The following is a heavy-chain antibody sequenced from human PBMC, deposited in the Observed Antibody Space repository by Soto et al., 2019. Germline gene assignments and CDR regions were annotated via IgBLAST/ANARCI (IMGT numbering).Heavy chain of an antibody. CDR1: GFTFSSYA. Sequence: GESLKISCAASGFTFSSYAMSWVRQAPGKGLEWVSAISGSGGSTYYADSVKGRFTISRDNSKNTLYLQMNSLRAEDTAVYYCAKDVYGSGSYYGLLDYWGQGTLVTVSS. V-gene: IGHV3-23*01. CDR3: AKDVYGSGSYYGLLDY. CDR2: ISGSGGST. J-gene: IGHJ4*02. D-gene: IGHD3-10*01.